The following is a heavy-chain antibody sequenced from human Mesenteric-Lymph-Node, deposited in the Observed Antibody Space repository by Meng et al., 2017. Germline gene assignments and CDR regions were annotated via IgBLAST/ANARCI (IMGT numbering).Heavy chain of an antibody. CDR3: ARTVIRGLIKNYFDY. Sequence: SETLSLTCTVSADSITSGTYAWSWIRQPAGEGLEWIGRIYTSGSTNYNPSLKSRVTISLDTSKNQFSLTLTSVTAADTAIYYCARTVIRGLIKNYFDYWGEGRLVTVSS. CDR2: IYTSGST. V-gene: IGHV4-61*02. D-gene: IGHD3-10*01. CDR1: ADSITSGTYA. J-gene: IGHJ4*02.